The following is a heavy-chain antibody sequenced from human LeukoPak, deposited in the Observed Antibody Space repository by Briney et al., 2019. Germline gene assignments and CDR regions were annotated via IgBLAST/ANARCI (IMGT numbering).Heavy chain of an antibody. CDR1: GYTFTSYG. CDR2: ISAYNGNT. CDR3: ARAWLLVDYYYMDV. D-gene: IGHD6-19*01. Sequence: ASVKVSCKASGYTFTSYGISWVRQAPGQGLEWMGWISAYNGNTNYAQKLQGRVTMTTDTSTSTAYMELRSLRSDDTAVYYCARAWLLVDYYYMDVWGKGTTVTVSS. V-gene: IGHV1-18*01. J-gene: IGHJ6*03.